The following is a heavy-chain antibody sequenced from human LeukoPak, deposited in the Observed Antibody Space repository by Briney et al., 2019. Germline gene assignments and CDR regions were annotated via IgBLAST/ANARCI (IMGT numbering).Heavy chain of an antibody. V-gene: IGHV3-23*01. Sequence: GGSLRLSCAASGFTFSSYSMNWVRQAPGKGLEWVSAISGSGGSTYYADSVKGRFTISRDNSKNTLYLQMNSLRAEDTAVYYCAKDALATVVTYSNDYWGQRTLVTVSS. D-gene: IGHD4-23*01. CDR3: AKDALATVVTYSNDY. CDR1: GFTFSSYS. CDR2: ISGSGGST. J-gene: IGHJ4*02.